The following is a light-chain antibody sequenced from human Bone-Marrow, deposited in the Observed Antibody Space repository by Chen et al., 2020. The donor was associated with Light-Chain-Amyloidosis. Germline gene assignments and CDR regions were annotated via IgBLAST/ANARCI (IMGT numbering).Light chain of an antibody. CDR3: SSYTSGSTRV. CDR2: DVS. V-gene: IGLV2-14*01. Sequence: QSALTQPASVSGSPGQSITISCTGTSSDVGGYNYVSWYQQHPGKAPKLMIYDVSNRPSGVSNRCSGSKSDNTASLTISGLQDEDEADYDCSSYTSGSTRVFGGGTKLTVL. J-gene: IGLJ3*02. CDR1: SSDVGGYNY.